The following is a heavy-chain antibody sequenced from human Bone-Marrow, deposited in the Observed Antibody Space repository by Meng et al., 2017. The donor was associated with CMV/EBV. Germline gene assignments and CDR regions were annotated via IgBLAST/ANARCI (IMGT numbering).Heavy chain of an antibody. V-gene: IGHV4-39*07. Sequence: SETLSLTCTVSGGSISSSSYYWGWLRQPPGKGLEWIGRIYTSGSTNYNPSLKSRVTMSVDTSKNQFSLKLSSVTAADTAVYCCARGRGIAARPWFDYWGQGTLVTVSS. CDR2: IYTSGST. CDR3: ARGRGIAARPWFDY. CDR1: GGSISSSSYY. D-gene: IGHD6-6*01. J-gene: IGHJ4*02.